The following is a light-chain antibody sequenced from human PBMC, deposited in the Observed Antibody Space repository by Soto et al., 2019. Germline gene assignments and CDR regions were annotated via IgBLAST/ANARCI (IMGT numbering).Light chain of an antibody. V-gene: IGKV4-1*01. CDR2: WTS. J-gene: IGKJ2*01. CDR1: QSVLYSHNNESY. Sequence: DIVLTQSPDSLAVSLGERATINCKSSQSVLYSHNNESYLAWFQKKPGQPPKLLLYWTSARESAVPDRFSGGGSGTDFTLTISSLQAEDMAIYYCQQYYSAPYTFGQGTRVEI. CDR3: QQYYSAPYT.